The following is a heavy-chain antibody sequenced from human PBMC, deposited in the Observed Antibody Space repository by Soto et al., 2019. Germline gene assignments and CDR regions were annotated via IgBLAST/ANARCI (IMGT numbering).Heavy chain of an antibody. CDR1: GFTFSSYA. D-gene: IGHD5-12*01. Sequence: PGGSLRLSCAASGFTFSSYAMSWVRQAPGKGLEWVSGISGSGGSTYYADSVKGRFTISRDNSKNTPYLQMNSLRAEDTAVYYCARRLGAPNVFDIWGQGTMVTVSS. CDR2: ISGSGGST. V-gene: IGHV3-23*01. J-gene: IGHJ3*02. CDR3: ARRLGAPNVFDI.